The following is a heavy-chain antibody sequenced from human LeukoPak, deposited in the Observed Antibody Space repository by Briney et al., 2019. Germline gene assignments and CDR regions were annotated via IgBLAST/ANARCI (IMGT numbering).Heavy chain of an antibody. CDR3: TTMRGDKWELLTREDAFDI. CDR2: ISSSSSYI. D-gene: IGHD1-26*01. Sequence: PGGSLRLSFAASGFTFSSYSMNWVRQAPGKGLEWVSSISSSSSYIYYADSVKGRFTISRDNAKNSLYLQMNSLRAEDTAVYYCTTMRGDKWELLTREDAFDIWGQGTMVTVSS. CDR1: GFTFSSYS. V-gene: IGHV3-21*01. J-gene: IGHJ3*02.